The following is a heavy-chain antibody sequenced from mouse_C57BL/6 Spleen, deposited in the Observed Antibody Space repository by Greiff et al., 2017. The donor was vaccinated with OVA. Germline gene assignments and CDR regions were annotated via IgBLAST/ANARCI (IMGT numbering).Heavy chain of an antibody. CDR2: LNPSTGGT. Sequence: VQLQQSGPELVTPGASVSISCKASGYSFTGYYMNWVQQSPEKSLEWIGVLNPSTGGTTYNQKFTAKATLTVDKSSSTAYMQHKGLTAEYSSVYYCARKGKLGFAYWGQGTLVTVSA. V-gene: IGHV1-42*01. J-gene: IGHJ3*01. CDR1: GYSFTGYY. CDR3: ARKGKLGFAY.